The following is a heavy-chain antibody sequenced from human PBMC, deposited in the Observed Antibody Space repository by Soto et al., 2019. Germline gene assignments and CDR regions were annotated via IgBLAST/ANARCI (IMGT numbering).Heavy chain of an antibody. Sequence: GSLRLSCAASGFTFSSYAMSWVRQAPGKGLEWVSAISSSGSSTYYADSVKGRFTISRDNSKNTLYLQMNSLRAEDTVVYYCARGSEQWLIYFDYWGQGTLVTVSS. CDR3: ARGSEQWLIYFDY. CDR1: GFTFSSYA. V-gene: IGHV3-23*01. J-gene: IGHJ4*02. D-gene: IGHD6-19*01. CDR2: ISSSGSST.